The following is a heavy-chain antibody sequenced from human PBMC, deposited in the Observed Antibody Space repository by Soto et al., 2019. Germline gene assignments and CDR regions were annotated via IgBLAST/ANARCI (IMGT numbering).Heavy chain of an antibody. CDR2: INPSIGTT. CDR1: GYTFTSQN. D-gene: IGHD1-26*01. Sequence: QVQLVQSGAEVKKPGASVKVSCKASGYTFTSQNMHWVRQAPGQGLEWMGVINPSIGTTTYAQKFQGRVTMTRETFTRTVYMEVSSLRSEDTAVYYCASTLGARFDYWGQGTLVTVSS. CDR3: ASTLGARFDY. J-gene: IGHJ4*02. V-gene: IGHV1-46*03.